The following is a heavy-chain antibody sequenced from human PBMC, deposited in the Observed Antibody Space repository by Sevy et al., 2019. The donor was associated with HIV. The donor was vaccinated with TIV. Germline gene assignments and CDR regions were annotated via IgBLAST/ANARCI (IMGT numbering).Heavy chain of an antibody. CDR1: GFTFSDYY. CDR3: ARGPRYYYGSGSYYRGKTTWFDP. Sequence: GGALRLSCAASGFTFSDYYMSWIRQAPGKGLEWVSYISSSSSYTNYADSVKDRFTISRDNAKNSLYLQMNSLRAEDTAVYYCARGPRYYYGSGSYYRGKTTWFDPWGQGTLVTVSS. V-gene: IGHV3-11*06. J-gene: IGHJ5*02. D-gene: IGHD3-10*01. CDR2: ISSSSSYT.